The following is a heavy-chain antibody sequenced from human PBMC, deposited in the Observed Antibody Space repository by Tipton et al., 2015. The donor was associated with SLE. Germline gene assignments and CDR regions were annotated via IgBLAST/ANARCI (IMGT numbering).Heavy chain of an antibody. Sequence: SLRLSCAASGFTFDDYAMHWVRQAPGKGLEWVSSISWNSGSIVYADSVKGRFTISRDNAKNSLYLQMNSLRAEDTAVYYCASSLLTVFAGFDYWGQGTLVTVSS. CDR2: ISWNSGSI. J-gene: IGHJ4*02. D-gene: IGHD3-3*01. CDR1: GFTFDDYA. V-gene: IGHV3-9*01. CDR3: ASSLLTVFAGFDY.